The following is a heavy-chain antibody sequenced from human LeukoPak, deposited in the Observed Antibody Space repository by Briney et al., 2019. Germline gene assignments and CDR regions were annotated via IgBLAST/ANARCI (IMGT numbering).Heavy chain of an antibody. Sequence: ASVKVSCKASGGTFSSYAISWVRQAPGQGLEWMGRIIPILGIANYAQKFQGRVTITADKSTSTAYMELSSLRSEDTAVYYCARALDYYDSSGYSDYGMDVWGQGTTVTVSS. CDR2: IIPILGIA. J-gene: IGHJ6*02. V-gene: IGHV1-69*04. D-gene: IGHD3-22*01. CDR1: GGTFSSYA. CDR3: ARALDYYDSSGYSDYGMDV.